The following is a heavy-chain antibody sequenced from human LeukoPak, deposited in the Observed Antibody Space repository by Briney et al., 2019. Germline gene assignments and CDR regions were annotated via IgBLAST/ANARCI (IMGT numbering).Heavy chain of an antibody. D-gene: IGHD3-22*01. Sequence: PSETLSLTCAVYGGSFSGYYWSWIRQPPGKGLEWIGEINHSGSTNYNPSLKSRVTISVDTSKNQFSLKLSSVTAAYTAVYYCARADDSSGYYQPDAFDIWGQGTMVTVSS. V-gene: IGHV4-34*01. CDR1: GGSFSGYY. CDR2: INHSGST. J-gene: IGHJ3*02. CDR3: ARADDSSGYYQPDAFDI.